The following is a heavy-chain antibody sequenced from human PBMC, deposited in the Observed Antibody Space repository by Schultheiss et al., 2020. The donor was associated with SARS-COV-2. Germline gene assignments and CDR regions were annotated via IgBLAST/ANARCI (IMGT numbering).Heavy chain of an antibody. CDR3: ASEVKYYYDSSGYYYGGDY. V-gene: IGHV4-30-4*01. CDR2: IYLSGST. D-gene: IGHD3-22*01. CDR1: GGSISSGSYY. J-gene: IGHJ4*02. Sequence: SQTLSLTCAVSGGSISSGSYYWSWIRQPPGTGLEWIGYIYLSGSTHYNPSLKSRPSISVDTSKNQFSLKLSSVTAADTAVYYCASEVKYYYDSSGYYYGGDYWGQGTLVTVSS.